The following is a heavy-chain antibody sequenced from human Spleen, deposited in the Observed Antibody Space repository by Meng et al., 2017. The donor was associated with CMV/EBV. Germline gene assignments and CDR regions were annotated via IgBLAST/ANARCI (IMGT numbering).Heavy chain of an antibody. J-gene: IGHJ4*02. CDR3: AREPLGGTDLIGTHFDL. D-gene: IGHD1-1*01. CDR2: INTYSGKP. CDR1: YTIADYA. V-gene: IGHV7-4-1*02. Sequence: YTIADYAITGVRQAPGQGREWMGNINTYSGKPTYAQGFTGRFDFSLDTSVSTTYLQISSLEAEDTAVYYCAREPLGGTDLIGTHFDLWGQGTLVTVSS.